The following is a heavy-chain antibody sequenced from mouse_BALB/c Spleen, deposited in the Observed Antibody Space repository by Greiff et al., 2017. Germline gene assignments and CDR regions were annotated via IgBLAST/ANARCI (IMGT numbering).Heavy chain of an antibody. D-gene: IGHD4-1*01. CDR2: IDPSDSYT. Sequence: VQLQQPGAELVKPGASVKLSCKASGYTFTSYWMHWVKQRPGQGLEWIGEIDPSDSYTNYNQKFKGKATLTVDKSSSTAYMQLSSLTSEDSAVYYCARAGNYYFDYWGQGTTLTVSS. CDR1: GYTFTSYW. J-gene: IGHJ2*01. V-gene: IGHV1-69*02. CDR3: ARAGNYYFDY.